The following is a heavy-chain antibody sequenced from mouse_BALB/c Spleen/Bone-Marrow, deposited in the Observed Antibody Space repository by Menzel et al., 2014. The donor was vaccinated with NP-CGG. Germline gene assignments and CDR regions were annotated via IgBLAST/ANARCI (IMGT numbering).Heavy chain of an antibody. D-gene: IGHD3-1*01. Sequence: VQLQQSGTVLARPGAAVKMPCKASGYTFSNYWMHWVKQRPGQGLEWIGTIYPGNSDTTYNQKFKGKAKLTAVTSTSTAYMELSSLTNEDSAVYYCTTLARSDFDYWGQGTTLTVSS. CDR1: GYTFSNYW. V-gene: IGHV1-5*01. CDR3: TTLARSDFDY. CDR2: IYPGNSDT. J-gene: IGHJ2*01.